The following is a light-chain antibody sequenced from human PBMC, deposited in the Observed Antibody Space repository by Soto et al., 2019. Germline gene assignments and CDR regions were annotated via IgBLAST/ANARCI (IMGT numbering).Light chain of an antibody. CDR2: EVT. Sequence: QSVLAQPAPVSGSPGQSITISCTGTSSDVGGYNYIAWYQQHPGKAPKLIIYEVTNRPSGVSYRFSASKSGNTASLTISGLQSEDEADYYCISYTGKSASYVFGTGTKVTVL. V-gene: IGLV2-14*01. CDR1: SSDVGGYNY. J-gene: IGLJ1*01. CDR3: ISYTGKSASYV.